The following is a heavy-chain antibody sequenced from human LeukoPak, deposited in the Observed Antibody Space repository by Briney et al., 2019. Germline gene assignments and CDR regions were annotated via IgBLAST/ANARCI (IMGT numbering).Heavy chain of an antibody. Sequence: PSETLSLTCTVSGGSISSSSYYWGWIRQPPGKGLEWIGSIYYSGSTYYNPSLKSRVTISVDTSKNQFSLKLSSVTAADTAVYYCARGYYYYYMDVWGKGTTVTVSS. V-gene: IGHV4-39*07. CDR1: GGSISSSSYY. J-gene: IGHJ6*03. CDR3: ARGYYYYYMDV. CDR2: IYYSGST.